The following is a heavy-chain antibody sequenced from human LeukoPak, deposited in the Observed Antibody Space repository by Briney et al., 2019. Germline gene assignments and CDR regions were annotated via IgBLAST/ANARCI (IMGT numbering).Heavy chain of an antibody. CDR2: IYYSGST. Sequence: SETLSLTCTVSGGSITSYYWSWVRQPPGKGLEWIGYIYYSGSTSYNPSLKSRVTMSVDTSKNQFSLKLSSVTAADTAVYYCASRGEQWLEGYFDLWGRGTLVTVSS. V-gene: IGHV4-59*12. D-gene: IGHD6-19*01. CDR3: ASRGEQWLEGYFDL. J-gene: IGHJ2*01. CDR1: GGSITSYY.